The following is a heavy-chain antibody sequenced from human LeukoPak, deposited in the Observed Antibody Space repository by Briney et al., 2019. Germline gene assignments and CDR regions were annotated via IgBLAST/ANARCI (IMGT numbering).Heavy chain of an antibody. CDR1: GYTFTDYD. V-gene: IGHV1-18*04. CDR2: ISPNNGDT. D-gene: IGHD2-15*01. CDR3: ARAVSGGSSYFYMYV. Sequence: ASVKLSCKGSGYTFTDYDMDWVRQAPGQGIEWMGWISPNNGDTHYALKLQGRVTMTTDTSTSTVYIVLRSLRSGDTATYYCARAVSGGSSYFYMYVWGKGATVTISS. J-gene: IGHJ6*03.